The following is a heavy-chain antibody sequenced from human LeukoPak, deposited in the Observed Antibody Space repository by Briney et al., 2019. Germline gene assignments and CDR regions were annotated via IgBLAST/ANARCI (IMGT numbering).Heavy chain of an antibody. V-gene: IGHV4-59*01. J-gene: IGHJ4*02. CDR1: GGSISSYY. Sequence: SETLSLTCTVSGGSISSYYWSWIRQPPGKGLEWIGYIYYSGSTNYNPSLKSRLTILVDTSKNQFSLKLSSVTAPDTAVYYCARIPDSSGYYYYFDYWGQGTLVTVSS. CDR2: IYYSGST. D-gene: IGHD3-22*01. CDR3: ARIPDSSGYYYYFDY.